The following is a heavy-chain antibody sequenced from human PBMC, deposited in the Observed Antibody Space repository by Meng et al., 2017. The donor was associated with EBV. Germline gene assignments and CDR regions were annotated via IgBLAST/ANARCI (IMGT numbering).Heavy chain of an antibody. V-gene: IGHV4-4*02. D-gene: IGHD3-22*01. CDR3: ARDRGGYYDSSGYYAD. CDR2: IYHSGST. Sequence: QVQLQESGPGLVMPSGTLSLTCPASGGSISSSNWWSWVRQPPGKGLEWIGEIYHSGSTNYNPSLKSRVTISVDKSKNQFSLKLSSVTAADTAVYYCARDRGGYYDSSGYYADWGQGTLVTVSS. J-gene: IGHJ4*02. CDR1: GGSISSSNW.